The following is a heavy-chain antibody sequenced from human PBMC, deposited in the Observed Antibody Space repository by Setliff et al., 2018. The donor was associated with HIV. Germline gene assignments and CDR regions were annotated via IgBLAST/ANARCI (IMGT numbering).Heavy chain of an antibody. CDR1: GGSISSSSYY. J-gene: IGHJ4*02. D-gene: IGHD6-19*01. CDR3: ASQGRSGWLWGGFVS. CDR2: IYYSGST. V-gene: IGHV4-39*01. Sequence: ETLSLTCTVPGGSISSSSYYWIWVRQPPGEGLEWIGNIYYSGSTYYNPSLKSRTTISVDTSQNQFSLKLTSVTAADTAVYYCASQGRSGWLWGGFVSWGQGTLVTVSS.